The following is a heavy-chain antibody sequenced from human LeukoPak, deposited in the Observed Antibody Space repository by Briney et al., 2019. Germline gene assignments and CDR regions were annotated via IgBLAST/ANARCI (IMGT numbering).Heavy chain of an antibody. CDR2: IIPKYGAV. D-gene: IGHD3-22*01. J-gene: IGHJ4*02. CDR1: GGTFTSYT. CDR3: VRDYDISGPQKNFFDY. Sequence: SVKVSCKTSGGTFTSYTISWVRQAPGQGLEWMGGIIPKYGAVNYAQKFQGRVTITADKATGTAYMELRSLRSEDTAVYYCVRDYDISGPQKNFFDYWGQGTLVTVSS. V-gene: IGHV1-69*06.